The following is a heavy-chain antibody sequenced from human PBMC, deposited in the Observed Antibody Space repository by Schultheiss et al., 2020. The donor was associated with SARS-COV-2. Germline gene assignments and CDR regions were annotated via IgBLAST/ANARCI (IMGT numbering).Heavy chain of an antibody. V-gene: IGHV4-59*01. CDR1: GGSINGYY. Sequence: SETLSLTCTVAGGSINGYYWNWIWQPPGKGLEWIGYIHYSGSTNYNPSLNSRVTISVDRSKNQFFLKLTSVTAADTAVFYCARAILPAPFDAWGPGTLVTVSS. CDR3: ARAILPAPFDA. J-gene: IGHJ4*02. CDR2: IHYSGST.